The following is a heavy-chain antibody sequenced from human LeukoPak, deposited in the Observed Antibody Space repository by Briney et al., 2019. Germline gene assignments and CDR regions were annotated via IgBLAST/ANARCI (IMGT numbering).Heavy chain of an antibody. CDR1: GGSISSGGYY. CDR2: IYDSGTT. J-gene: IGHJ4*02. V-gene: IGHV4-31*03. D-gene: IGHD5-24*01. Sequence: PSQTLSLTCTVSGGSISSGGYYWSWIRQHPGKGLEWMGYIYDSGTTAYNPSLKRRVTMSVDTSKNQFSLNLSSVTAADTAAYYCARDPDGYKFFDYWGRGSPVIVSS. CDR3: ARDPDGYKFFDY.